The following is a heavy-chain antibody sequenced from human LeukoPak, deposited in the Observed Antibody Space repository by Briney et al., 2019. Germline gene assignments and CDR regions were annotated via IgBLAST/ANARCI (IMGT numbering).Heavy chain of an antibody. Sequence: GSLRLSCAASGFILSNNYMFWVRQAPGKGLEWVSAIYSDGRTYYPGSVRRSFTISRDISKSTLYLQMSSLRTEDTAVYFCSRVGYTYKTRALWGQGTLVTVSS. CDR2: IYSDGRT. J-gene: IGHJ4*02. CDR1: GFILSNNY. CDR3: SRVGYTYKTRAL. V-gene: IGHV3-66*01. D-gene: IGHD5-18*01.